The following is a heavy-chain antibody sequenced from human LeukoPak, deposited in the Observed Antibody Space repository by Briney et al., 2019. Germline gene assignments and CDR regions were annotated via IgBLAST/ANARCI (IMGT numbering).Heavy chain of an antibody. CDR3: SSGSGHAFDI. CDR1: GFTFSSYW. CDR2: INSDGSST. J-gene: IGHJ3*02. D-gene: IGHD3-10*01. Sequence: GGSLRLSCAASGFTFSSYWMHWVRQVPGKGLVWVSRINSDGSSTSYADSVKGRFTISRDNAKNTLYVQMNSLRAEDTAVYYCSSGSGHAFDIWGRGTMVSVSS. V-gene: IGHV3-74*01.